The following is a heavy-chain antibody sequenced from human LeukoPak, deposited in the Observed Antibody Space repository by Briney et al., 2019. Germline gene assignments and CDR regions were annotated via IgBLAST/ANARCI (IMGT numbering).Heavy chain of an antibody. D-gene: IGHD6-19*01. V-gene: IGHV3-74*01. CDR2: INSDGSNT. CDR1: GFPFSSYW. J-gene: IGHJ4*02. Sequence: GGSLRLSCVASGFPFSSYWVHWVRQVPGKGLVWVSRINSDGSNTVYADSVKGGFTISRDNAKNPLYLQMNSLRAEDTAVYYCVRTTGWPDCWGQGTLVTVSS. CDR3: VRTTGWPDC.